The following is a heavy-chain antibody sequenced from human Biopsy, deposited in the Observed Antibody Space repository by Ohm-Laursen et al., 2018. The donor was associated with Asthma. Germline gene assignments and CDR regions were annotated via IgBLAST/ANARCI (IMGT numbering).Heavy chain of an antibody. Sequence: ASVKVSCKTSGYTFNSAGIAWVRQAPGQGLEWMGWISVYNGNTKVAQKLQDRVTMITDTSTSTAYMELRSLRSGDTAVYFCARAVDYSHYYGIDVWGQGTTVTVS. CDR1: GYTFNSAG. CDR3: ARAVDYSHYYGIDV. D-gene: IGHD3-10*01. J-gene: IGHJ6*02. CDR2: ISVYNGNT. V-gene: IGHV1-18*01.